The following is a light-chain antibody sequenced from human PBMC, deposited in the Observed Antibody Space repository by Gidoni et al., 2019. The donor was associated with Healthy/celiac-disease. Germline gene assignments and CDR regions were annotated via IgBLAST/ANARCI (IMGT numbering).Light chain of an antibody. CDR1: SHRNYY. CDR2: GKN. CDR3: NSRDSSGSVV. J-gene: IGLJ2*01. Sequence: SSELTQDPAVSVALGQTVRITCQGDSHRNYYASWYQQKPGQAPVLVIYGKNNRPSGIPDRFSGSSSGNTASLTITGAQAEDEADYYCNSRDSSGSVVFGGGTKLTVL. V-gene: IGLV3-19*01.